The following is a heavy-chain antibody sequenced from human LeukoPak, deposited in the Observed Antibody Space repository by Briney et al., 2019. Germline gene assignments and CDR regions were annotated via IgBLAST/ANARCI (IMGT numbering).Heavy chain of an antibody. CDR1: GFTFSNAW. CDR2: IKSKTDGGTT. D-gene: IGHD2-21*02. V-gene: IGHV3-15*01. J-gene: IGHJ4*02. Sequence: GGSLRLSCAASGFTFSNAWMSWVRQAPGKGLEWVGRIKSKTDGGTTDYAAPVKGRFTISRDDSKNTLYLQMNSLKTEDTAVYYCTTAGYCGGDCYRDYWGQGTLVTVSS. CDR3: TTAGYCGGDCYRDY.